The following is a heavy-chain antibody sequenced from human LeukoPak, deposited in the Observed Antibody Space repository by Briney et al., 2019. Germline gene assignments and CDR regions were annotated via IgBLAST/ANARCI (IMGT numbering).Heavy chain of an antibody. D-gene: IGHD4-11*01. CDR1: GGSISSYY. CDR2: IYYSGST. Sequence: SETLSLTCTVSGGSISSYYWSWIRQPPGKGLEWIGYIYYSGSTNYNPSLKSRVTISVDTSKNQFSLKLSSVTAADTAVYYCARMTTKNYFDYWGQGTLVTVSS. CDR3: ARMTTKNYFDY. J-gene: IGHJ4*02. V-gene: IGHV4-59*12.